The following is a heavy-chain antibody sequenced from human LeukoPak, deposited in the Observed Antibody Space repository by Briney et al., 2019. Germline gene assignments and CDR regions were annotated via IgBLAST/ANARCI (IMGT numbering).Heavy chain of an antibody. J-gene: IGHJ4*02. CDR2: ISSSSSTI. Sequence: GGSLRLSCAASGFTFSSYSMNWVRQAPGKGGEGVSYISSSSSTIYYADSVKGRFTISRDNAKNSLYLQMNSLRAEDTAVYYCARALGAKNDYCGQGTLVTVSS. CDR1: GFTFSSYS. CDR3: ARALGAKNDY. V-gene: IGHV3-48*01. D-gene: IGHD1-1*01.